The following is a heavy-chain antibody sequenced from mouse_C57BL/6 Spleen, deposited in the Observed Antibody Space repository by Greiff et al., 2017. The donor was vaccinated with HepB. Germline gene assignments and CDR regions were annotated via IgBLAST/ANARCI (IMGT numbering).Heavy chain of an antibody. Sequence: QVQLQQPGAELVKPGASVKLSCKASGYTFTSYWMHWVKQRPGRGLEWIGRIDPNSGGTKYNEKFKSKATLTVDKPSSTAYMQLSSLTSEDSAVYYCTSGTAYYSNYGGFDYWGQGTTLTVSS. CDR2: IDPNSGGT. J-gene: IGHJ2*01. V-gene: IGHV1-72*01. D-gene: IGHD2-5*01. CDR1: GYTFTSYW. CDR3: TSGTAYYSNYGGFDY.